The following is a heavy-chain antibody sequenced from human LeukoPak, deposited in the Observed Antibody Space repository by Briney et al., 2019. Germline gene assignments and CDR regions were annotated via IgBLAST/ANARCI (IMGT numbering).Heavy chain of an antibody. D-gene: IGHD5-18*01. V-gene: IGHV1-2*02. J-gene: IGHJ5*02. CDR3: ARYVDTAMVFSTTPNWFDP. CDR1: GYTFTGYY. Sequence: ASVKVSCKASGYTFTGYYMHWVRQAPGQGLEWMGWINPNSGGTNYAQKFQGRVTMTRDTSISTAYMELSRLRSDDTAVYYCARYVDTAMVFSTTPNWFDPWGQGTLVTVSS. CDR2: INPNSGGT.